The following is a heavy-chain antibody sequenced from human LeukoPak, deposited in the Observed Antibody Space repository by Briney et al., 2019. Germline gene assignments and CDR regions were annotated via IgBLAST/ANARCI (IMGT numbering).Heavy chain of an antibody. CDR1: GYTFTSYG. D-gene: IGHD3-22*01. V-gene: IGHV1-2*04. CDR2: INPNSGGT. J-gene: IGHJ4*02. Sequence: GASVKVSCKASGYTFTSYGISWVRQAPGQGLEWMGWINPNSGGTNYAQKFQGWVTMTRDTSISTAYMELSRLRSDDTAVYYCARDVGYYYDSSGFDYWGQGTLVTVSS. CDR3: ARDVGYYYDSSGFDY.